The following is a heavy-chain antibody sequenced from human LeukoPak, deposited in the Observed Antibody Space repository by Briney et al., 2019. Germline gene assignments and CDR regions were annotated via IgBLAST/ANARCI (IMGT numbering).Heavy chain of an antibody. CDR1: GGSISSYY. V-gene: IGHV4-4*07. CDR2: IYTSGST. Sequence: PSETLSLTCTVSGGSISSYYWSWIRQPAGKGLEWIGRIYTSGSTNYNPSLKSRVTISVDKSKNQFSLKLSSVTAADTAVYYCARRDAGLARSDPFDYWGQGTLVTVSS. D-gene: IGHD5-24*01. J-gene: IGHJ4*02. CDR3: ARRDAGLARSDPFDY.